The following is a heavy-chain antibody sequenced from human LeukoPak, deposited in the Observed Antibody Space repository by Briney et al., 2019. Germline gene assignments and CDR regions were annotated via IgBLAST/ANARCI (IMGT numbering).Heavy chain of an antibody. J-gene: IGHJ4*02. Sequence: SETLSLTCTVSGGSISSYYWSWIQQPPGKGLEWIGYIYYSGSTNYNPSLKSRVTISVDTSKNQFSLKLSSVTAADTAVYYCARQGRDGDYFDYWGQGTLVTVSS. CDR2: IYYSGST. V-gene: IGHV4-59*08. CDR3: ARQGRDGDYFDY. D-gene: IGHD4-17*01. CDR1: GGSISSYY.